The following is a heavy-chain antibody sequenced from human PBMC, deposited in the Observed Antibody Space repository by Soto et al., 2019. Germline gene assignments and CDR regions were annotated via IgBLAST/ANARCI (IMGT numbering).Heavy chain of an antibody. Sequence: QVQLVESGGGVVQPGRSLRLSCAASGFTFNSYGMHWVRQAPGKGLEWVAVISYDGSNKYYADSVKGRFTISRDNSKNTLYLQMNSLRAEDTAVYYCAPSFGYSGYDLFDYWGQGTLVTVSS. CDR2: ISYDGSNK. V-gene: IGHV3-30*03. D-gene: IGHD5-12*01. CDR1: GFTFNSYG. CDR3: APSFGYSGYDLFDY. J-gene: IGHJ4*02.